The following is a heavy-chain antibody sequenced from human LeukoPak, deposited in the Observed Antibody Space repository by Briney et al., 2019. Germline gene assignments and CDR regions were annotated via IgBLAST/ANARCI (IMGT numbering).Heavy chain of an antibody. D-gene: IGHD3-16*01. CDR3: ARPATYTADDY. J-gene: IGHJ4*02. CDR1: GGSISSSSYY. CDR2: NYYSRGN. Sequence: SETLSLTCTVSGGSISSSSYYWGWIRQPPGKGLEWIGSNYYSRGNYYNPSLKSRVTISVDTSKNQFSLKLSSVTAADTAVYYCARPATYTADDYWGQGTLVTVSA. V-gene: IGHV4-39*01.